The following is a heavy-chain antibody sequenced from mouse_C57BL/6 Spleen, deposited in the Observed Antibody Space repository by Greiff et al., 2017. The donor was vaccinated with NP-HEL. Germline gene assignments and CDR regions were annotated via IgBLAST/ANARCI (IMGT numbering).Heavy chain of an antibody. CDR1: GYTFTSYW. Sequence: QVQLKQSGAELVKPGASVKLSCKASGYTFTSYWMHWVKQRPGQGLEWIGMIHPNSGSTNYNEKFKSKATLTVDKSSSTAYMQLSSLTSEDSAVYYCARRAANWVWFAYWGQGTLVTVSA. V-gene: IGHV1-64*01. CDR3: ARRAANWVWFAY. D-gene: IGHD4-1*01. CDR2: IHPNSGST. J-gene: IGHJ3*01.